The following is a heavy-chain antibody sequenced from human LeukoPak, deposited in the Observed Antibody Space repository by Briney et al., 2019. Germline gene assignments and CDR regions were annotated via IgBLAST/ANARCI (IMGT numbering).Heavy chain of an antibody. Sequence: SVKVSCKASGGTFSSYAISWVRQAPGQGLEWMGRIIPNLGIANYAQKFQGRVTITADKSTSTAYMELSSLRSEDTAVYYCARDPIAVAGTFDYWGQGTLVTVSS. J-gene: IGHJ4*02. CDR1: GGTFSSYA. V-gene: IGHV1-69*04. CDR2: IIPNLGIA. D-gene: IGHD6-19*01. CDR3: ARDPIAVAGTFDY.